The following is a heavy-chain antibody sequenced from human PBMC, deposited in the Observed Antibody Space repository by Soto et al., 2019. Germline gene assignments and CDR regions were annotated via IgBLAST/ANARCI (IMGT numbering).Heavy chain of an antibody. CDR3: ARILGYGGNPPLYYFDY. CDR2: IFSNHEK. Sequence: SGPTLVNPTETLTLTCTVSGFSLSNARMGVSWIRQPPGKALEWLAHIFSNHEKSYSTSLKSRLTISKDTSKSQVVLTMTNMDPVDTATYYCARILGYGGNPPLYYFDYWGQGTLVTVSS. J-gene: IGHJ4*02. V-gene: IGHV2-26*01. D-gene: IGHD4-17*01. CDR1: GFSLSNARMG.